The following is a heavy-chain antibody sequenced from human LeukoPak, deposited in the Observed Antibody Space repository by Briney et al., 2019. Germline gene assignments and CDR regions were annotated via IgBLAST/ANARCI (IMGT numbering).Heavy chain of an antibody. CDR1: GGSISSSSNY. CDR3: ARFPLPQLSPRWFDP. CDR2: IYYSGST. D-gene: IGHD5-18*01. V-gene: IGHV4-39*01. Sequence: KPSETLSLTCIVSGGSISSSSNYWGWIRQPPGKGLEWIGSIYYSGSTYYNPSLKSRVTISVDTSKNQFSLKLSSVTAADTAVYYCARFPLPQLSPRWFDPWGQGTLVTVSS. J-gene: IGHJ5*02.